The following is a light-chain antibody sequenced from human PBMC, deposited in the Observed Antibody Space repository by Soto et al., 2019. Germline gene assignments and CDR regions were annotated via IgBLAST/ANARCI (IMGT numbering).Light chain of an antibody. J-gene: IGKJ4*01. CDR3: LQDYTYPRT. CDR1: QGIRHD. Sequence: AIEMTQSTSALSVSVGDRVTITCLASQGIRHDLGWYQQKPGKAPELLIYAASILQSGVPSRFSGSGSGTDFTLTITSLQPEDFAIYYCLQDYTYPRTFGGGTKVDIK. CDR2: AAS. V-gene: IGKV1-6*01.